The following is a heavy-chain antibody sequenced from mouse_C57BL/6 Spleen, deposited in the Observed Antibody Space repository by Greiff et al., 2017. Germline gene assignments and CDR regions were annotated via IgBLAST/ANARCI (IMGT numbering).Heavy chain of an antibody. CDR2: INPSSGYT. V-gene: IGHV1-4*01. Sequence: QVQLKQSGAELARPGASVKMSCKASGYTFTSYTMHWVKQRPGQGLEWIGYINPSSGYTKYNQKFKDKATLTADKSSSPAYMQLSSLTSEDSAVYYCARNYGSSYEFAYWGQGTLVTVSA. J-gene: IGHJ3*01. D-gene: IGHD1-1*01. CDR1: GYTFTSYT. CDR3: ARNYGSSYEFAY.